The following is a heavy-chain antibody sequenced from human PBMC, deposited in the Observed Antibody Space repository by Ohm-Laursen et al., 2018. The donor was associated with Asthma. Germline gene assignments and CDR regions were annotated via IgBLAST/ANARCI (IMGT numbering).Heavy chain of an antibody. V-gene: IGHV3-15*01. Sequence: SLRLSCTASGFTFSSYAMSWVRQAPGKGLEWVGRIKSKTDGGTTDYAAPVKGRFTISRDGSKNTLYLQMNSLKTEDTAVYYCTTLHADYYDSSGYYLIDYWGQGTLVTVSS. CDR3: TTLHADYYDSSGYYLIDY. J-gene: IGHJ4*02. CDR2: IKSKTDGGTT. D-gene: IGHD3-22*01. CDR1: GFTFSSYA.